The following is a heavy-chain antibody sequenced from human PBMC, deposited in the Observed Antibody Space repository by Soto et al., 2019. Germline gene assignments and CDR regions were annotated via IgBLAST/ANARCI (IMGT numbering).Heavy chain of an antibody. CDR3: ARSVIITFDAFDI. CDR2: INHSGST. CDR1: GGSFSGYY. V-gene: IGHV4-34*01. J-gene: IGHJ3*02. Sequence: SETLSLTCAVYGGSFSGYYWSWIRQPPGKGLEWIGEINHSGSTNYNPSLKSRVTISVDTSKNQFSLKLSSVTAADTAVYYCARSVIITFDAFDIWGQGTMVTVSS. D-gene: IGHD3-10*01.